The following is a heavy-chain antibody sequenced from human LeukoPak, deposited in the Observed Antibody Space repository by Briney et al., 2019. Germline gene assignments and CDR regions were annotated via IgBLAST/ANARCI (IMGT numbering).Heavy chain of an antibody. Sequence: SETLSLTCTVSGGSISSYYWSWIRQPPGKGLEWIGYIYYSGSTNYNPSLKSRVTISVDTSKNQFSLKLSSVTAADTAVYYCARDRYFDYWGQGTLVTVSS. J-gene: IGHJ4*02. CDR3: ARDRYFDY. CDR1: GGSISSYY. CDR2: IYYSGST. V-gene: IGHV4-59*12.